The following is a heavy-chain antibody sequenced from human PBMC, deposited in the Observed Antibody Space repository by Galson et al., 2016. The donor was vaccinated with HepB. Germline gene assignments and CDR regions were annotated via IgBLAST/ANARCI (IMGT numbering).Heavy chain of an antibody. CDR3: ARGGRLYFYGMDV. CDR2: IFYSGSP. Sequence: TLSLTCTVSGASMRTGDYYWTWIRQPPGKGLELIGYIFYSGSPYYNPSLKSRVSISADMSNKQFSLKLSSVSAADTAVYFCARGGRLYFYGMDVWGQGTTVTVSS. J-gene: IGHJ6*02. CDR1: GASMRTGDYY. V-gene: IGHV4-30-4*01.